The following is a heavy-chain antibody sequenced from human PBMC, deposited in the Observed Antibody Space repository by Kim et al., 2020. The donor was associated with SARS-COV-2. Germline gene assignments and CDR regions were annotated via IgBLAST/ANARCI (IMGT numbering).Heavy chain of an antibody. CDR3: AIAADYAEYFQH. Sequence: SETLSLTCTVSGVSVSSGSFYWSRLRQPPGKGLEWVGYIYYSGSTYNHPSRKRRVTISVDTSKNQFSLKLSSVTAADTAVYYCAIAADYAEYFQHWGQGTLVTVSS. J-gene: IGHJ1*01. D-gene: IGHD4-17*01. V-gene: IGHV4-61*01. CDR1: GVSVSSGSFY. CDR2: IYYSGST.